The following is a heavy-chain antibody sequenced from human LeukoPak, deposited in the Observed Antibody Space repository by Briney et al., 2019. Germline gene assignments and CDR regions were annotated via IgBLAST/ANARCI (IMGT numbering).Heavy chain of an antibody. CDR2: ISWNSGSI. Sequence: GGSLRLSCAASGFTFDDYAMHWVRQAPGKGLEWVSGISWNSGSIGYADSVKGRSTISRDNAKNSLYLQMNSLRAEDTALYYCAKDSSGDGYEYYFDYWGQGTLVTVSS. D-gene: IGHD5-24*01. V-gene: IGHV3-9*01. J-gene: IGHJ4*02. CDR1: GFTFDDYA. CDR3: AKDSSGDGYEYYFDY.